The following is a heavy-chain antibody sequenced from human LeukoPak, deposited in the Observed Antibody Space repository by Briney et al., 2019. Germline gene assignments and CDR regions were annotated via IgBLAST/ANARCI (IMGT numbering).Heavy chain of an antibody. CDR3: AKRDFGGNYWFDP. J-gene: IGHJ5*02. V-gene: IGHV4-39*01. Sequence: SETLSLTCNVSGGSISSSSYYVDWIREPPGKGLEWIGGIYYSGSTYYNPSLKSRVTISMETSKNQSSLKLRSVNAADKAVYLCAKRDFGGNYWFDPWGQGTLVTVSP. CDR2: IYYSGST. CDR1: GGSISSSSYY. D-gene: IGHD4-23*01.